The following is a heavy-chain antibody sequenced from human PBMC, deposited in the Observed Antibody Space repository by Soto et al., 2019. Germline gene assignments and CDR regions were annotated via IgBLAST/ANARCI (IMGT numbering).Heavy chain of an antibody. CDR3: ARRRDNWNYATIDYYYYGMDV. Sequence: GESLKISCKGSGYSFTSYWIGWVRQMPGKGLEWMGIIYPGDSDTRYSPSFQGQVTISADKSISTAYLEWSSLKASDTAMYYCARRRDNWNYATIDYYYYGMDVWGQGTTVTVS. D-gene: IGHD1-7*01. CDR2: IYPGDSDT. V-gene: IGHV5-51*01. CDR1: GYSFTSYW. J-gene: IGHJ6*02.